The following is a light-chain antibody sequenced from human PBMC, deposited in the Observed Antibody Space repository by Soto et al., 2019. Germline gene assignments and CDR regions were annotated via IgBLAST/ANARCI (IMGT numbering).Light chain of an antibody. J-gene: IGKJ1*01. V-gene: IGKV3-20*01. CDR2: GAS. CDR3: QQYGSSPWT. CDR1: QSVSSSY. Sequence: EVVMSQSPATLSVSPGERATLSCRASQSVSSSYLARYQQKPGQAPRLLIYGASSRATGIPDRFSGSGSGTDFTLTISRLEPEDFAVYYCQQYGSSPWTFGQGTKVDIK.